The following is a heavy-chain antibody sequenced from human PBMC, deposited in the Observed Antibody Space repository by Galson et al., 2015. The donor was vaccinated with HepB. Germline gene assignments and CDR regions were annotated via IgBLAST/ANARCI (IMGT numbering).Heavy chain of an antibody. V-gene: IGHV5-51*01. J-gene: IGHJ4*02. CDR2: IYPGDSDT. CDR1: GYSFTSYW. Sequence: SGAEVKKPGESLKISCKGSGYSFTSYWIGWVRQMPGKGLEWMGIIYPGDSDTRYSPSFQGQVTISADKSISTAYLQWSSLKASDTAMYYCARSGPVAGATYPFDYWGQGTLVTVSS. D-gene: IGHD1-26*01. CDR3: ARSGPVAGATYPFDY.